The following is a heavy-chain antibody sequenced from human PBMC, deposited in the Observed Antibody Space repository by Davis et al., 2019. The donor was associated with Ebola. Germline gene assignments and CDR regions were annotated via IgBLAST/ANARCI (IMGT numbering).Heavy chain of an antibody. CDR3: ARDPTGYCSGGSCGDYFDY. Sequence: PGGSLRLSCAASGFTSGSYSMNWVRQAPGKGLEWVSSMSSTGTYAYYAESVKGRFTISRDNVKNSLYLQMNSQRAEDTAVYYCARDPTGYCSGGSCGDYFDYWGEGTMVTVSS. J-gene: IGHJ4*02. CDR1: GFTSGSYS. CDR2: MSSTGTYA. V-gene: IGHV3-21*01. D-gene: IGHD2-15*01.